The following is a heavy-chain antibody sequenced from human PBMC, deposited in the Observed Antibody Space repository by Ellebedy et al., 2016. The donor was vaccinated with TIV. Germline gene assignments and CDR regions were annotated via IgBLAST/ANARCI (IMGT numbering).Heavy chain of an antibody. Sequence: GGSLRLXCAASGFTFKSYDMHWVRQVPGKGLEWVAVISFDGGRKHYADSVKGRFTISRDNSKNTLFLQMNSLRPEDAAVFYCAKEKRYCSSANCPLGYWGQGNLVTVSS. CDR2: ISFDGGRK. J-gene: IGHJ4*02. CDR3: AKEKRYCSSANCPLGY. V-gene: IGHV3-30*18. CDR1: GFTFKSYD. D-gene: IGHD2-2*01.